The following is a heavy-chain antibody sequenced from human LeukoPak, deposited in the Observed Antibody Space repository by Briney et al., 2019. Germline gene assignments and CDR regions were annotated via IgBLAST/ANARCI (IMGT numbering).Heavy chain of an antibody. Sequence: SETLSLTCTVSGGSISSYYWSWIRQPPGKGLEWIGNIYYSGSTDYNPSLKSRVTISVDTSKNQFSLKLSSVTAADTAVYYCARQPRYGDYEGGVGFDYWGQGTLVTVSS. CDR2: IYYSGST. D-gene: IGHD4-17*01. J-gene: IGHJ4*02. V-gene: IGHV4-59*08. CDR3: ARQPRYGDYEGGVGFDY. CDR1: GGSISSYY.